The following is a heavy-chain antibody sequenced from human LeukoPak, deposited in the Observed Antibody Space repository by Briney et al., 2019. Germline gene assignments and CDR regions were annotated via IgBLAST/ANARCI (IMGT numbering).Heavy chain of an antibody. CDR3: ARGKTTVTTRNWFDP. Sequence: SETLSLTCTVSGGSISSYYWSWIRQPAGKGLEWIGRIFTSGSTDYNPSLKSRVTISVDKSKNQFSLKLSSVTAADTAVYYCARGKTTVTTRNWFDPWGQGTLVTVSS. J-gene: IGHJ5*02. CDR2: IFTSGST. V-gene: IGHV4-4*07. CDR1: GGSISSYY. D-gene: IGHD4-17*01.